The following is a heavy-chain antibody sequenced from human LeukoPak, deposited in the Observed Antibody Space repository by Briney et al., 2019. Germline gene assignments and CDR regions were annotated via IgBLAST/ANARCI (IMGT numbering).Heavy chain of an antibody. J-gene: IGHJ6*02. CDR3: ARRGGDSYGRRRPNYYYGMDV. Sequence: SETLSLTCAVYGGSFSGYYWSWIRQPPGKGLEWIGEINHSGSSNYNPSLKSRVTISVDTSKNQFSLKLSSVTAADTAVYYCARRGGDSYGRRRPNYYYGMDVWGQGTTVTVSS. CDR2: INHSGSS. D-gene: IGHD5-18*01. CDR1: GGSFSGYY. V-gene: IGHV4-34*01.